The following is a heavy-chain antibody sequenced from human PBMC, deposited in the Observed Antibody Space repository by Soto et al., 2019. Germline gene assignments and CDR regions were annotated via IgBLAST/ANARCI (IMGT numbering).Heavy chain of an antibody. CDR2: ISSSGSNT. Sequence: EVQLVESGGGLVKPGESLRLSCVASGFGLSNYYMNRIRQAPGEGLEWVSSISSSGSNTFYTDSVKGRFTISRNNAKNSMYLQMNYLRADDTAVYYCAGTFDSLEYWGQGVLVTVSS. D-gene: IGHD3-22*01. CDR3: AGTFDSLEY. J-gene: IGHJ4*02. V-gene: IGHV3-21*01. CDR1: GFGLSNYY.